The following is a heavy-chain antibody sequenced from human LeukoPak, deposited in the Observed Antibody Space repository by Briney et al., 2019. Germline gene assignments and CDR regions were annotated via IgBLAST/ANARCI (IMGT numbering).Heavy chain of an antibody. Sequence: ASVKVSCKASGYIFTSYAMNWVRQAPGQGLEWMGWINTNTGNPTYAQGFTGRFVFSLGTSVSTAYLQISSLEAEDTAVYYCARDRGLSESGYDWVGYYYGMDVWGQGTTVTVSS. CDR2: INTNTGNP. D-gene: IGHD5-12*01. J-gene: IGHJ6*02. V-gene: IGHV7-4-1*02. CDR3: ARDRGLSESGYDWVGYYYGMDV. CDR1: GYIFTSYA.